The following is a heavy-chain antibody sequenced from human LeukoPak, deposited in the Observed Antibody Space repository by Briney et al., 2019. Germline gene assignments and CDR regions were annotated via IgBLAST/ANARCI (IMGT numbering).Heavy chain of an antibody. D-gene: IGHD3-22*01. CDR1: GFTFSSYA. CDR3: ARGRSSYDSSGYYTFDY. CDR2: IYYDDRT. Sequence: PGGSLRLSCAASGFTFSSYAMSWVRQAPGKGLEWVSFIYYDDRTHYSDSVKGRFTISRDNSKNTLYLQMNSLRAEDTAVYYCARGRSSYDSSGYYTFDYWGQGTLVTVSS. J-gene: IGHJ4*02. V-gene: IGHV3-53*01.